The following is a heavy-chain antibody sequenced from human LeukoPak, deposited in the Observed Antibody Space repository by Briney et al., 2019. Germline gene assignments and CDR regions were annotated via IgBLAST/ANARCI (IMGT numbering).Heavy chain of an antibody. J-gene: IGHJ4*02. CDR1: GFTFSSYS. D-gene: IGHD5-12*01. Sequence: GGSLRLSCAASGFTFSSYSMNWVRQAPGKGLEWVSSITSSSSYIYYADSVKGRFTISRDNAKNSLYLQMNSLRAVDTAVYYCAKAADSGSSEDYWGQGTLVTVSS. V-gene: IGHV3-21*01. CDR3: AKAADSGSSEDY. CDR2: ITSSSSYI.